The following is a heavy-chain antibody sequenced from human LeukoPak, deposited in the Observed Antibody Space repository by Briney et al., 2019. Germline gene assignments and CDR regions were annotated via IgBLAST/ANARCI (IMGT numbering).Heavy chain of an antibody. CDR1: GFTFSSYA. CDR3: AKVYCSGGSCYSNAGYFDY. J-gene: IGHJ4*02. Sequence: GGSLRLSCAASGFTFSSYAMSWVRQAPGEGLEWVSAISGSGGSTYYADSVKGRFTISRDNSKNTLYLQMNSLRAEDTAVYYCAKVYCSGGSCYSNAGYFDYWGQGTLVTVSS. CDR2: ISGSGGST. D-gene: IGHD2-15*01. V-gene: IGHV3-23*01.